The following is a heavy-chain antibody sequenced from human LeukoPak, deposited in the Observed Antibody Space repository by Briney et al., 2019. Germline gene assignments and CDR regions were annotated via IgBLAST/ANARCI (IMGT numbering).Heavy chain of an antibody. CDR2: IDSSSRYI. CDR1: ELSFSSYT. CDR3: ARVGGHCTSTSCPPPDY. Sequence: GGSLRLSCAASELSFSSYTMDWVQQAPGNGLEWVSLIDSSSRYIYQADSVKGRFTISRDNAKSSVFLQMNSLRAEDTAVYYCARVGGHCTSTSCPPPDYWGQGTLVTVSS. D-gene: IGHD2-2*01. V-gene: IGHV3-21*01. J-gene: IGHJ4*02.